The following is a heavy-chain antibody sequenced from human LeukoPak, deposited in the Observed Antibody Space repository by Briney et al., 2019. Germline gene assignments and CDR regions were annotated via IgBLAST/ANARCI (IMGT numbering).Heavy chain of an antibody. V-gene: IGHV3-7*01. CDR3: GRVGGRSKAAKGDAFDI. D-gene: IGHD6-6*01. CDR2: IRQDGSDK. Sequence: ETLSLTCAVYGGSFSGYYWSWVRQAPGKGLEWVANIRQDGSDKYYVDSVKGRFTISRDNAQNSMYLQMNSLRAEDTAVYYCGRVGGRSKAAKGDAFDIWGQGTMVTVSS. J-gene: IGHJ3*02. CDR1: GGSFSGYY.